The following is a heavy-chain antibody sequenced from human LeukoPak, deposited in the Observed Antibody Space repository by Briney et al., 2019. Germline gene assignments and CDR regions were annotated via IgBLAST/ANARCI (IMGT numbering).Heavy chain of an antibody. J-gene: IGHJ6*02. CDR1: GGSFSGYC. D-gene: IGHD3-3*01. CDR2: INHSGST. Sequence: SETLSLTCTVSGGSFSGYCWSWIRQPPGKGLEWIGEINHSGSTNYNPSLKRRVTISVDTSKTPFSLKLRSVTAADTAVYYCARDNSYDFWSGYYTGLGMDVWGQGTTVTVSS. CDR3: ARDNSYDFWSGYYTGLGMDV. V-gene: IGHV4-34*01.